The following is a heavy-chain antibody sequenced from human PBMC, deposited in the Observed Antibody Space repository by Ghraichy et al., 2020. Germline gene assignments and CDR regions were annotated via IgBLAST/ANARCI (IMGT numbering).Heavy chain of an antibody. J-gene: IGHJ6*02. CDR1: GYTFTSYD. CDR2: MNPNSGNT. V-gene: IGHV1-8*01. D-gene: IGHD6-19*01. CDR3: ARGRYISGWLGYYYYGMDV. Sequence: ASAKVSCKASGYTFTSYDINWVRQATGQGLEWMGWMNPNSGNTGYAQKFQGRVTMTRNTSISTAYMELSSLRSEDTAVYYCARGRYISGWLGYYYYGMDVWGQGTTVTVSS.